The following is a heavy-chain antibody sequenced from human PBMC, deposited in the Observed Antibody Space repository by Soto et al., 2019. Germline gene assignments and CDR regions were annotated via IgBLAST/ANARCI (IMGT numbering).Heavy chain of an antibody. D-gene: IGHD3-22*01. CDR3: ARGGVHNYNEYYFDY. CDR1: GFTFSYYT. J-gene: IGHJ4*02. CDR2: ISGIRDYI. Sequence: PGGSLRLSCAASGFTFSYYTVHWVRRAPGKGLEWVSSISGIRDYIRYADSVKGRFTISRDNAKTTLYLQMNSLTDEDTAVYYCARGGVHNYNEYYFDYWGQGTLVTVSS. V-gene: IGHV3-21*06.